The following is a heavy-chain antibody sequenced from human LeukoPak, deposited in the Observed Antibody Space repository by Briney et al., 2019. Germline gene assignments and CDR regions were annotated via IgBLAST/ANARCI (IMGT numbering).Heavy chain of an antibody. Sequence: ASVKVSCKASGGTFSSYGISWVRQAPGQGLEWMGWISAYNGNTNYAQKLQGRVTMTTDTSTSTAYMELRSLRSDDTAVYYCARDLDSAGPFDYWGQGTLVTVSS. D-gene: IGHD3-9*01. CDR3: ARDLDSAGPFDY. CDR1: GGTFSSYG. V-gene: IGHV1-18*01. CDR2: ISAYNGNT. J-gene: IGHJ4*02.